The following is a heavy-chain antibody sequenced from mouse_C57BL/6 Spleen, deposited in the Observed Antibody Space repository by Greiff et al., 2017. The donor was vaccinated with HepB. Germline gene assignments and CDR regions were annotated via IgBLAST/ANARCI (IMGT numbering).Heavy chain of an antibody. CDR2: IYPRSGNT. CDR3: ASFTITTVVASGAMDY. J-gene: IGHJ4*01. V-gene: IGHV1-81*01. CDR1: GYTFTSYG. Sequence: VKLMESGAELARPGASVKLSCKASGYTFTSYGISWVKQRTGQGLEWIGEIYPRSGNTYYNEKFKGKATLTADKASSTAYMELRSLTSEDSAVYFCASFTITTVVASGAMDYWGQGTSVTVSS. D-gene: IGHD1-1*01.